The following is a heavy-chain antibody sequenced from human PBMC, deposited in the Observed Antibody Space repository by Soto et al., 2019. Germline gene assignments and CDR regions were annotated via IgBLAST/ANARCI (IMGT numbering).Heavy chain of an antibody. J-gene: IGHJ4*02. V-gene: IGHV4-30-4*01. Sequence: QVQLQESGPGLVKPSQTLSLTCTVSGGSISSGDYYWSWIRQPPGKGLEWIGYIYYSGSTYYNPSLTSRVTISVDTSKNQFSLKLSSVTAADTAVYYCARERSGYYDSSAAFDYWGQGTLVTVSS. CDR1: GGSISSGDYY. CDR3: ARERSGYYDSSAAFDY. CDR2: IYYSGST. D-gene: IGHD3-22*01.